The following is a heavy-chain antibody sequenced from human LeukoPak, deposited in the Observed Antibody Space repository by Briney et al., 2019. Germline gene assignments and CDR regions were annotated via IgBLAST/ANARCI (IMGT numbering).Heavy chain of an antibody. Sequence: SQTLSLTCTVSGGSISSGSYYWSWIRQPAGKGLEWIGRIYTSGSTNYNPSLKSRVTISVDTSKNQFSLKLSSVIAADTAVYYCASAYSVGATKWFGAFDIWGQGTMVTVSS. CDR1: GGSISSGSYY. J-gene: IGHJ3*02. D-gene: IGHD1-26*01. CDR2: IYTSGST. CDR3: ASAYSVGATKWFGAFDI. V-gene: IGHV4-61*02.